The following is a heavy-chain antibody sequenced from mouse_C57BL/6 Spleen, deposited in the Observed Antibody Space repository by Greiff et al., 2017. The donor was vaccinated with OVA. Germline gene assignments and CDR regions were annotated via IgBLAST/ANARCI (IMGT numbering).Heavy chain of an antibody. CDR3: ARPLDSSGPFAY. CDR1: GYTFTDYY. J-gene: IGHJ3*01. CDR2: INPYNGGT. D-gene: IGHD3-2*02. V-gene: IGHV1-19*01. Sequence: EVKLEESGPVLVKPGASVKMSCKASGYTFTDYYMNWVKQSHGKSLEWIGVINPYNGGTSYNRKFKGKATLTVDKSSSTAYMELNSLTSEDSAVYYCARPLDSSGPFAYWGQGTLVTVSA.